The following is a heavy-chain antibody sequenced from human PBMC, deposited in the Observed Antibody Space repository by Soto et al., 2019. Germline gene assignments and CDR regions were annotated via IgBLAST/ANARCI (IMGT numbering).Heavy chain of an antibody. CDR2: IVAIFGTA. Sequence: QVQLVQAGAEVKKPGSSVKVSCKASGGTFSRHAISWVRQAPGQGLEWMGGIVAIFGTANYAQKFQGRVTITANEATSTAYMELRSLRSEDTAVYYCAERELAYGLDVWGQGTTVTVSS. CDR1: GGTFSRHA. J-gene: IGHJ6*02. V-gene: IGHV1-69*01. CDR3: AERELAYGLDV.